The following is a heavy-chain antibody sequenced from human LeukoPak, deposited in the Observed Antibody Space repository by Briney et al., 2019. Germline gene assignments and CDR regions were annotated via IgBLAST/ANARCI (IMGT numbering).Heavy chain of an antibody. V-gene: IGHV4-30-2*01. Sequence: SETLSLTCAVSGGSISSGGYSWSWIRQPPGKGLEWIGYIHHSGSTYYNPSLKSRVTISVDRSKNQFSLKLSSVTAADTAVYYCARGYCSGGSCYHPFDYWGQGTLVTVSS. CDR3: ARGYCSGGSCYHPFDY. CDR1: GGSISSGGYS. J-gene: IGHJ4*02. D-gene: IGHD2-15*01. CDR2: IHHSGST.